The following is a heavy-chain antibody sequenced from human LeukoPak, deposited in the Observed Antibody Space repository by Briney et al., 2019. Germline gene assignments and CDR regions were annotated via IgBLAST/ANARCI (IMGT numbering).Heavy chain of an antibody. V-gene: IGHV3-23*01. CDR1: GFTFSSYA. J-gene: IGHJ3*02. CDR3: AKGRSVAVAGTNAFDI. CDR2: ISGSGGST. D-gene: IGHD6-19*01. Sequence: GGSLRLSCAASGFTFSSYAMSWVRQAPGKGLEWVSAISGSGGSTYYADSVKGRFTISRDNSKNTLYLQMNSLRAEDTAVYYCAKGRSVAVAGTNAFDIWGQGTIVTVSS.